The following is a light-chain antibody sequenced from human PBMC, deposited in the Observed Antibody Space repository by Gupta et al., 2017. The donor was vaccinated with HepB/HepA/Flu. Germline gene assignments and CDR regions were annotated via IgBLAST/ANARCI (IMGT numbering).Light chain of an antibody. Sequence: QAGLTQPPSVSKALRQTATLTCTGNSNNVGDQGAAWLQQHQGHPPKLLSYRNNNRPSGISERFSASRSGSTASLTITGLQPEDEADYYCSAWDYSLRAWVFGGGTKLTVL. J-gene: IGLJ3*02. V-gene: IGLV10-54*04. CDR2: RNN. CDR3: SAWDYSLRAWV. CDR1: SNNVGDQG.